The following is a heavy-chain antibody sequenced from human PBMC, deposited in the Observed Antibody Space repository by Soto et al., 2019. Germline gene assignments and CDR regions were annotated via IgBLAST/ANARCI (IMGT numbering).Heavy chain of an antibody. CDR1: GGSISSYY. Sequence: SETLSLTCTVSGGSISSYYWSWIRQPPGKGLEWIGYIYYSGSTNYNPSLKSRVTISVDTSKNQFSLKLSSVTAADTAVYYCARGGVVTPRGYSYGYDYWGQGTLVTVSS. V-gene: IGHV4-59*01. CDR3: ARGGVVTPRGYSYGYDY. J-gene: IGHJ4*02. CDR2: IYYSGST. D-gene: IGHD5-18*01.